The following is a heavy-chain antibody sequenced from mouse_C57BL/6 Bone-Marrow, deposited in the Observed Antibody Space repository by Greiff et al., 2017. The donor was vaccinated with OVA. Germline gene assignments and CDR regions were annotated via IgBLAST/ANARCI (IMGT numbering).Heavy chain of an antibody. CDR1: GYTFTDYE. CDR2: IDPETGGT. D-gene: IGHD1-1*01. CDR3: TRPYYGSSLYWYFDV. Sequence: VQLQESGAELVRPGASVTLSCKASGYTFTDYEMHWVKQTPVHGLEWIGAIDPETGGTAYNQKFKGKAILTADKSSSTAYMELRSLTSEDSAVYYCTRPYYGSSLYWYFDVWGTGTTVTVSS. J-gene: IGHJ1*03. V-gene: IGHV1-15*01.